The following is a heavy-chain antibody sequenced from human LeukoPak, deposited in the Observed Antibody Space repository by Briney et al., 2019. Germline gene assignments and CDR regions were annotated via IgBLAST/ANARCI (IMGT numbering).Heavy chain of an antibody. CDR1: GDSVSSTSAA. J-gene: IGHJ6*02. CDR3: VCSSIASYAMDV. D-gene: IGHD3-10*02. Sequence: SQTLSLTCGISGDSVSSTSAAWNWIRQSPSRGLEWLGRIYHKSKWYNEYAESVKSRINIKPDTSKNQFSLQLNSVTPEDTAIYYCVCSSIASYAMDVWGQGTTVTVSS. CDR2: IYHKSKWYN. V-gene: IGHV6-1*01.